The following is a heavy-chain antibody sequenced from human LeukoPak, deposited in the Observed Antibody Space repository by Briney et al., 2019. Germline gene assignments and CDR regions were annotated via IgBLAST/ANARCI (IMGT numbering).Heavy chain of an antibody. CDR1: GFTSSSYW. J-gene: IGHJ4*02. D-gene: IGHD2-15*01. V-gene: IGHV3-7*03. CDR3: ARAPYCIGGSCRFDY. CDR2: IKQDGSEK. Sequence: GGSLRLSCAVSGFTSSSYWMSWVRQAPGKGLEWVANIKQDGSEKYYVDSVKGRFTISGDNAKNSLYLQMNSLRAEDTAVYYCARAPYCIGGSCRFDYWGQGTLVTVSS.